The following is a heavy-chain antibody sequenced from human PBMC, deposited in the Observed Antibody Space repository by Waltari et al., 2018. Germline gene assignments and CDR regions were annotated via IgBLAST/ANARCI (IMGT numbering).Heavy chain of an antibody. J-gene: IGHJ6*03. CDR3: ARGRAVVVPAAKVRYNYSYMDV. Sequence: QVQLVQSGAEVKKPGSSVKVSCKASGGTFSSSAVPRVRQAPGQGLEWMGGIIPIFDTTNYAKKFQGRVTITADESTNSAYMELSSLRSEDTAVYYCARGRAVVVPAAKVRYNYSYMDVWGKGTTVTVSS. V-gene: IGHV1-69*01. CDR1: GGTFSSSA. D-gene: IGHD2-2*01. CDR2: IIPIFDTT.